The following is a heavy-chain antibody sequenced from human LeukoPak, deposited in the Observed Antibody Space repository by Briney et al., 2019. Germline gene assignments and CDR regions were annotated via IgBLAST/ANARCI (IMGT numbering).Heavy chain of an antibody. D-gene: IGHD3-3*01. J-gene: IGHJ5*02. CDR1: GGSISSGGYS. CDR3: ARYERRDYDFWSGYYNDNWFDP. CDR2: IYHSGST. V-gene: IGHV4-30-2*01. Sequence: SETLSLTCAVSGGSISSGGYSWSWIRQPPGKGLESIGYIYHSGSTYYNPSLKSRVTISVDRSKNQFSLKLSSVTAADTAVYYCARYERRDYDFWSGYYNDNWFDPWGQGTLVTVSS.